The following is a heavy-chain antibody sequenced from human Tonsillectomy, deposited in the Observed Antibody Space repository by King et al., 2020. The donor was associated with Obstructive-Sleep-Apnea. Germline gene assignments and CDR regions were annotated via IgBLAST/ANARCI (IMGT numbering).Heavy chain of an antibody. Sequence: VQLVESGGGVVQPGESLRLSCAASGFTFSSYWMAWVRQAPGKGLVWVANIKQDGSEEYYVDSVKGRFTIYRDNAKKSLNLQMNSLRAEDTGVYYCAREDRDYGDYGFDYWGQGTLVTVSS. V-gene: IGHV3-7*01. J-gene: IGHJ4*02. CDR1: GFTFSSYW. D-gene: IGHD4-17*01. CDR3: AREDRDYGDYGFDY. CDR2: IKQDGSEE.